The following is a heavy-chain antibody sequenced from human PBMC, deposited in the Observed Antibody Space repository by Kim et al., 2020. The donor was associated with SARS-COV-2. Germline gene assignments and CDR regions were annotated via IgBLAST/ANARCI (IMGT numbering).Heavy chain of an antibody. CDR1: GGSISSSSYY. V-gene: IGHV4-39*01. CDR2: IYYSGST. Sequence: SETLSLTCTVSGGSISSSSYYWGWIRQPPGKGLEWIGSIYYSGSTYYNPSLKSRVTISVDTSKNQFSLKLSSVTAADTAVYYCARLSKKGVEQNIVATIFLGLGKGGDVDYRGQGTRVSVSS. J-gene: IGHJ4*02. D-gene: IGHD5-12*01. CDR3: ARLSKKGVEQNIVATIFLGLGKGGDVDY.